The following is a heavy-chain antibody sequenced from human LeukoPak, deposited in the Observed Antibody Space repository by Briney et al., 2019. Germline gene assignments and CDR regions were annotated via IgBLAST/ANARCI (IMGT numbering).Heavy chain of an antibody. Sequence: PGGSLSLSCAASGFTFTSNWMHWVRQVPGKGLVWVSRINVDGRTTTYADSVKGRFTISRDNAKNTLYLQMNSLRVEDTAVYYCARDQTKLETGPHFASWGQGTLVTVSS. CDR1: GFTFTSNW. CDR3: ARDQTKLETGPHFAS. D-gene: IGHD3-3*01. CDR2: INVDGRTT. J-gene: IGHJ4*02. V-gene: IGHV3-74*01.